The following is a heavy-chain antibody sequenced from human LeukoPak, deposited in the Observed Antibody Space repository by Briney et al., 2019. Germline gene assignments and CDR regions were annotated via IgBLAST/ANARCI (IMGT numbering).Heavy chain of an antibody. CDR3: ARGPYSYDSSCAFDI. CDR1: GGSISSSGYY. J-gene: IGHJ3*02. CDR2: IYYSGTT. V-gene: IGHV4-39*01. D-gene: IGHD3-22*01. Sequence: SETLSLTCTVSGGSISSSGYYWGWIRQPPGKGLEWVGTIYYSGTTYYNPSLKSRLTISVDTSRNQLSLNLSSVTAADTAVYFCARGPYSYDSSCAFDIWGQGTMVTVSS.